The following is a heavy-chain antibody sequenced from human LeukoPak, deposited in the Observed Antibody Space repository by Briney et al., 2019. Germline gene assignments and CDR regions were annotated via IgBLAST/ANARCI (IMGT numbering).Heavy chain of an antibody. J-gene: IGHJ4*02. CDR1: GGTFSSYA. D-gene: IGHD6-6*01. V-gene: IGHV1-69*13. CDR2: IIPILGTA. Sequence: SVKVSCKASGGTFSSYAISWVRQAPGQGLEWMGGIIPILGTANCAQKFQGRVTITADESTSTAYMDLSSLRSEDTAVYYCARDGYSSSSFTPFDYWGQGTLVTVSS. CDR3: ARDGYSSSSFTPFDY.